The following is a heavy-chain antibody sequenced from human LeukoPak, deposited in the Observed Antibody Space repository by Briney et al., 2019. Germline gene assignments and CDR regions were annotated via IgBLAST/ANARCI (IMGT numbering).Heavy chain of an antibody. CDR2: ISSSSSYI. D-gene: IGHD5-24*01. CDR3: ARGDGGYRPSWFDP. CDR1: GFTFSSYS. J-gene: IGHJ5*02. Sequence: GGSLRLSCAASGFTFSSYSMNWVRQAPGKGLEWVSSISSSSSYIYYADSVKGRFTISRDNAKNSLYLQMNSLRAEDTAVYYWARGDGGYRPSWFDPWGQGTLVTVSS. V-gene: IGHV3-21*01.